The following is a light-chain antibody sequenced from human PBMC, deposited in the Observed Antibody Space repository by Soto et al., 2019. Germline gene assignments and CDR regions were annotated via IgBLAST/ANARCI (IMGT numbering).Light chain of an antibody. CDR2: DAS. Sequence: DIQMTQSPSSLSASVGDRVTITCQASQDIRNYLNWYQQKPGKAPKLLIYDASNLGTGVPSRFSGSGSGTDFIFTFSSLQHEDIARYYCQQYDNLPPRLTFGGGTKVEIK. V-gene: IGKV1-33*01. CDR3: QQYDNLPPRLT. J-gene: IGKJ4*01. CDR1: QDIRNY.